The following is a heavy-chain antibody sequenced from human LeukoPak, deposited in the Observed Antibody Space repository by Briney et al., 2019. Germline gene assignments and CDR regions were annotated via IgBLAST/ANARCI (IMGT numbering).Heavy chain of an antibody. J-gene: IGHJ6*03. Sequence: SETLSLTCTVSGGSISSYYWSWIRQPAGKGLEWIGRIYTSGSTNYNPSLKGRVTMSVDTSKNQFSLKLSSVTAADTAVYYCARAQLLVRKYNYYYMDVGGKGPTVTISS. CDR3: ARAQLLVRKYNYYYMDV. D-gene: IGHD2-2*01. CDR2: IYTSGST. CDR1: GGSISSYY. V-gene: IGHV4-4*07.